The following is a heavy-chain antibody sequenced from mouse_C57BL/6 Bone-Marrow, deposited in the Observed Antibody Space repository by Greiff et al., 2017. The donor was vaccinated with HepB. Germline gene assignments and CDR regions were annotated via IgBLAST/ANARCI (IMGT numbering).Heavy chain of an antibody. CDR2: INPSSGYT. CDR3: ARWAYGNPFDY. J-gene: IGHJ2*01. D-gene: IGHD2-1*01. V-gene: IGHV1-4*01. CDR1: GYTFTSYT. Sequence: VQLVESGAELARPGASVKMSCKASGYTFTSYTMHWVKQRPGQGLEWIGYINPSSGYTKYNQKFKDKATLTADKSSSTAYMQLSSLTSEDSAVYYCARWAYGNPFDYWGQGTTLTVSS.